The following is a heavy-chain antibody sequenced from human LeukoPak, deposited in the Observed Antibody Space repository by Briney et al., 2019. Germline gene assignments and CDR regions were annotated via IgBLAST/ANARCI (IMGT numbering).Heavy chain of an antibody. Sequence: SETLSLTCTVSGGSISSSSYYWGWIRQPPGKGLEWIGSIYYSGSTYYNPSLKSRVTISVDTSKNQFSLKLSSVTAADTAVYYCAREAAGSSGYYGTPYYYGMDVWGQGTTVTVSS. D-gene: IGHD3-22*01. V-gene: IGHV4-39*07. CDR1: GGSISSSSYY. J-gene: IGHJ6*02. CDR3: AREAAGSSGYYGTPYYYGMDV. CDR2: IYYSGST.